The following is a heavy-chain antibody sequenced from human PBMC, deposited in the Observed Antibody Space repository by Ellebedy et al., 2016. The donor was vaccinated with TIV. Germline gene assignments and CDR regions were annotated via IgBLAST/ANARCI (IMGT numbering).Heavy chain of an antibody. CDR2: IYFSGST. J-gene: IGHJ4*02. V-gene: IGHV4-39*01. D-gene: IGHD2-2*01. CDR1: GGSISSGGYY. CDR3: ARLATAAAAFDY. Sequence: MPSETLSLTCAVSGGSISSGGYYWAWLRQPPGKGLEWIGYIYFSGSTYYNPSLKSRVSISVDTSKNQFSLKLTSVTAADTAIYYCARLATAAAAFDYWGQGTLVTVSS.